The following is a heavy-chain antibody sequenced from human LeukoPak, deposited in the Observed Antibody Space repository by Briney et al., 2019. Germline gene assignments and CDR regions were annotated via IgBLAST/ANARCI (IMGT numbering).Heavy chain of an antibody. Sequence: PSETLSLTCRVSGSSISGYYWSWIRQPPGKGLECIGYVYYTGNTNYNPSLTSRVTISVDTTKNQFPLNLSSVTAADTAVYYCARLRRYYDSSGYYTNIDSWGQGTLVIVSS. V-gene: IGHV4-59*08. CDR2: VYYTGNT. J-gene: IGHJ4*02. CDR3: ARLRRYYDSSGYYTNIDS. D-gene: IGHD3-22*01. CDR1: GSSISGYY.